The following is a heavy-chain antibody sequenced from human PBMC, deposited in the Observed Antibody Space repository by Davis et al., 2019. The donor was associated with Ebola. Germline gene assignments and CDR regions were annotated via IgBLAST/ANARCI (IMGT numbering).Heavy chain of an antibody. CDR2: INAGNGNT. J-gene: IGHJ5*02. V-gene: IGHV1-3*01. Sequence: ASVKVSCKASGYTFTSYAMHWVRQAPGQRLEWMGWINAGNGNTKYSQKFQGRVTITRDTSASTAYMELSSLRSEDTAVYYCARTVYDFWSGYYTRWFDPWGQGTLVTVSS. CDR1: GYTFTSYA. D-gene: IGHD3-3*01. CDR3: ARTVYDFWSGYYTRWFDP.